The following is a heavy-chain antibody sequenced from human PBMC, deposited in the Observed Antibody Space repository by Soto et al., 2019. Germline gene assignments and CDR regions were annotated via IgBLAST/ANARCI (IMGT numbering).Heavy chain of an antibody. J-gene: IGHJ4*02. CDR3: AKVGFPYSYGYLFYY. CDR2: ISASGGST. Sequence: EVQLLESGGGLVQPGGSLRLSCAASGFTFSTYAMTWVRQAPGKGLEWVSAISASGGSTYYADSVKGRFTISRDNSKNTLYLQMNSLRVEDTAVYYCAKVGFPYSYGYLFYYCGQGTLVTVSS. D-gene: IGHD5-18*01. V-gene: IGHV3-23*01. CDR1: GFTFSTYA.